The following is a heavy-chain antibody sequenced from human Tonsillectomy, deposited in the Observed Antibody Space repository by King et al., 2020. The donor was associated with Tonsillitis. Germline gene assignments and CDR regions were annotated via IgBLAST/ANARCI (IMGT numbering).Heavy chain of an antibody. CDR3: ARNVSGSFDY. CDR1: GGSISSSDHY. Sequence: LQLQESGPGVVKPSETLSLTCTVSGGSISSSDHYWAWIRQPPGKGLEWIGYLDYRGTSFYNPSLKSRITISGGTSANRFSLKLTSVTAADTAVYFCARNVSGSFDYWGQGALVTVSS. D-gene: IGHD1-26*01. CDR2: LDYRGTS. J-gene: IGHJ4*02. V-gene: IGHV4-39*01.